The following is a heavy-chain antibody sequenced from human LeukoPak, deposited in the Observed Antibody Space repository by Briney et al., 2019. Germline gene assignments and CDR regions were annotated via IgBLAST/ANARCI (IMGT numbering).Heavy chain of an antibody. V-gene: IGHV3-30*04. Sequence: GGSLRLSCAASGFTFSSYAMHWVRQAPGKGLEWVAVISYDGSNKYYADSVKGRFTVSRDNSKNTLYLQMNSLRAEDTAVYYCARDASSWLQKLNYFDYWGQGTLVTVSS. CDR3: ARDASSWLQKLNYFDY. CDR2: ISYDGSNK. D-gene: IGHD5-24*01. CDR1: GFTFSSYA. J-gene: IGHJ4*02.